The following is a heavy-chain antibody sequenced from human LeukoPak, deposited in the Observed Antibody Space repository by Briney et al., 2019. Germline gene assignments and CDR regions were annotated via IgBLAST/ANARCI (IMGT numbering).Heavy chain of an antibody. CDR2: IHSSGYT. V-gene: IGHV4-59*01. CDR3: TRAFFNFNHHDL. CDR1: GGSMNHYY. D-gene: IGHD1-14*01. Sequence: PSETLSLTCNAPGGSMNHYYWNWIRQPPGKGLEWIGFIHSSGYTKYSSSLESRVTVSVDTSKNQFSLNLTSVTAADTAVYYYTRAFFNFNHHDLWGQGTLVTVSS. J-gene: IGHJ4*02.